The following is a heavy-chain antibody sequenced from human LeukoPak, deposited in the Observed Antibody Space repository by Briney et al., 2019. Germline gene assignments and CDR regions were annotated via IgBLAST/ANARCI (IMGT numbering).Heavy chain of an antibody. V-gene: IGHV3-74*01. CDR3: AILEGRVDY. Sequence: VWVSRINSDGSSTSYADSVKGRFTISRDNAKNTLYLQMNSLRAEDTAVYYCAILEGRVDYWGQGTLVTVSS. J-gene: IGHJ4*02. D-gene: IGHD3-10*01. CDR2: INSDGSST.